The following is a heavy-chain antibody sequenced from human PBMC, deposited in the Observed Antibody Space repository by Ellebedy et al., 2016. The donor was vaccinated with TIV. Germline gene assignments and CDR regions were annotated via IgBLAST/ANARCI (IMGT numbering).Heavy chain of an antibody. Sequence: KVSCXASGYNFNSNWIGWVRQMPGKGLEYMGIIFPANSDIRYSPSFQGQVTISVDKSTSTAYLQWSSLKASDTAMYYCARRKSGYGPPFDYWGQGTLVTASS. V-gene: IGHV5-51*01. CDR3: ARRKSGYGPPFDY. CDR2: IFPANSDI. J-gene: IGHJ4*02. CDR1: GYNFNSNW. D-gene: IGHD5-12*01.